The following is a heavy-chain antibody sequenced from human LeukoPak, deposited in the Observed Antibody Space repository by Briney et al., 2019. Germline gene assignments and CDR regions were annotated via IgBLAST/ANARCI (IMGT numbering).Heavy chain of an antibody. CDR2: IYTSGST. D-gene: IGHD6-13*01. CDR3: ARDYGYSSSWYLDY. J-gene: IGHJ4*02. CDR1: GGSISSYY. Sequence: PSETLSLTWTVSGGSISSYYWSWIRQPAGKGLGWIGRIYTSGSTNYNPSLKSRVTMSVDTSKNQFSLKLSSVTAADTAVYYCARDYGYSSSWYLDYWGQGTLVTVSS. V-gene: IGHV4-4*07.